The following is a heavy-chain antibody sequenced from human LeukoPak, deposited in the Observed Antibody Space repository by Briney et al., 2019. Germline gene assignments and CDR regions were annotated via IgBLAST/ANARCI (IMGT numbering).Heavy chain of an antibody. CDR1: GYTFSGFY. CDR2: IKVSGGRT. CDR3: AREPPESYYFDY. J-gene: IGHJ4*02. V-gene: IGHV1-46*01. Sequence: GASVTVSFKASGYTFSGFYVHWVRQAPGQGLEWMGIIKVSGGRTEYAQKFQGRVTMTRDMSTSTVYMELNNLRSEDTAVYYCAREPPESYYFDYWGQGTLVTVSS.